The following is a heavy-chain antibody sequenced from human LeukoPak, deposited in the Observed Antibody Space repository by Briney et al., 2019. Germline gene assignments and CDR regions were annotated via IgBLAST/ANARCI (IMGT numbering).Heavy chain of an antibody. CDR3: ARLGLRYFDWLQYYFDY. D-gene: IGHD3-9*01. Sequence: GESLKISCKGSGYSFTSYWTGWVRQMPGKGLEWMGIIYPGDSDTRYSPSFQGQVTISADKSISTAYLQWSSLKASDTAMYYCARLGLRYFDWLQYYFDYWGQGTLVTVSS. CDR2: IYPGDSDT. V-gene: IGHV5-51*01. J-gene: IGHJ4*02. CDR1: GYSFTSYW.